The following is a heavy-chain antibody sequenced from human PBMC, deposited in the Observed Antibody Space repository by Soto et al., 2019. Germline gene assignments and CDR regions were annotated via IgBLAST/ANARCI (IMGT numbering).Heavy chain of an antibody. D-gene: IGHD2-2*02. CDR3: ARGGGVVVVPAALPRSYGMDV. CDR2: IIPIFGTA. J-gene: IGHJ6*02. CDR1: GGTFSSYA. V-gene: IGHV1-69*13. Sequence: ASVKVSCKASGGTFSSYAISWVRQAPGQGLEWMGGIIPIFGTANYAQKFQGRVTITADESTSTAYMELSSMRSEDTAVYYCARGGGVVVVPAALPRSYGMDVWGQGTTVTVSS.